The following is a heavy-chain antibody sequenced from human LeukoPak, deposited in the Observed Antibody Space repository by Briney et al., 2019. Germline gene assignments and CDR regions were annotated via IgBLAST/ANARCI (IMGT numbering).Heavy chain of an antibody. CDR1: GGTFSIYA. V-gene: IGHV1-69*01. J-gene: IGHJ4*02. Sequence: SVKVSCKASGGTFSIYAISRVRQAPGQGLEWMGGIIPIFGTANYAQKFQGRVTITADESTSTAYMELSSLRSEDTAVYYCARGRSPDYFDYWGQGTLVTVSS. CDR2: IIPIFGTA. D-gene: IGHD1-14*01. CDR3: ARGRSPDYFDY.